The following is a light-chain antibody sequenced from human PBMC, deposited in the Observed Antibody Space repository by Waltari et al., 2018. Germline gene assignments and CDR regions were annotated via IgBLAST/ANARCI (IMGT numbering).Light chain of an antibody. Sequence: QLVLTQSPSASASLGASVKLTCTLSSGHSSNVIAWHQQQPWKGPRFLMKVNSDGSHSKGDEIPDRFSGSSSGAERYLTISSLQSEDEADYYCQTGGHGTWVFGGGTKLTVL. J-gene: IGLJ3*02. V-gene: IGLV4-69*02. CDR1: SGHSSNV. CDR2: VNSDGSH. CDR3: QTGGHGTWV.